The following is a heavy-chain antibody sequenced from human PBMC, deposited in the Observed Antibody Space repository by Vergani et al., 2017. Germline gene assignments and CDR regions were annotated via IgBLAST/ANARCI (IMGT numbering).Heavy chain of an antibody. CDR3: AREPPLTGFFDY. J-gene: IGHJ4*02. V-gene: IGHV1-46*03. Sequence: QVQLVQSGAAVGKPGASVKISCKASGYTFTAYYIPWVRQAPEQGLAWVGVISTDGFSTFYAQKFQGRVTITRDTSTSTVYVEVTSLRSDDTAVYYCAREPPLTGFFDYWGQGTLVTVSS. D-gene: IGHD3-9*01. CDR2: ISTDGFST. CDR1: GYTFTAYY.